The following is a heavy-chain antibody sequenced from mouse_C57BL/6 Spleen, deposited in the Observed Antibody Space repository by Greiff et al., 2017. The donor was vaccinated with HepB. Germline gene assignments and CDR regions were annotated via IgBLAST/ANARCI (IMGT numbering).Heavy chain of an antibody. D-gene: IGHD2-2*01. CDR3: ARDSGYDPYFDY. J-gene: IGHJ2*01. CDR2: ISSGSSTI. CDR1: GFTFSDYG. V-gene: IGHV5-17*01. Sequence: DVKLVESGGGLVKPGGSLKLSCAASGFTFSDYGMHWVRQAPEKGLEWVAYISSGSSTIYYADTVKGRFTISRVNAKNTLFLQMTSLRSEDPALYYCARDSGYDPYFDYWGQGTTLTVSS.